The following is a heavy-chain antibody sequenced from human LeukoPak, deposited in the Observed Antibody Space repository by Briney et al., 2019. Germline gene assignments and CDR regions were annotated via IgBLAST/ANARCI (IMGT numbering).Heavy chain of an antibody. Sequence: ASVKVSCKASGYTFTGYYMHWVRQAPGQGLEWMGWINPNSGGTNYAQKFQGRVTMTRDTSISTAYMELSRLRSDDTAVYYCARGFTEPQDEGTIFGVVXGXFDPWGQGTLVTVSS. CDR3: ARGFTEPQDEGTIFGVVXGXFDP. CDR1: GYTFTGYY. D-gene: IGHD3-3*01. V-gene: IGHV1-2*02. CDR2: INPNSGGT. J-gene: IGHJ5*02.